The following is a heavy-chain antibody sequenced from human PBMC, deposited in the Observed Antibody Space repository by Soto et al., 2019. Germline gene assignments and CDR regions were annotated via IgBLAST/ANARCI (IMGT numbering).Heavy chain of an antibody. J-gene: IGHJ4*02. D-gene: IGHD5-18*01. CDR2: IYSGGST. Sequence: GGSMTLSCAASGFTVSSTDMSWVRQAPGKGLEWVSVIYSGGSTYYADSVKGRSAISRDNSKNTLYLQMNSLRAEDTAVYYCARSGYSYGPFDYWGQGTLVTVSS. CDR1: GFTVSSTD. V-gene: IGHV3-53*01. CDR3: ARSGYSYGPFDY.